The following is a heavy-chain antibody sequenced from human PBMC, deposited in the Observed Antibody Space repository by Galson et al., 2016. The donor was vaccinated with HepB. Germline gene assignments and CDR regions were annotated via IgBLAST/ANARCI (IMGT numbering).Heavy chain of an antibody. CDR2: INHSGTT. V-gene: IGHV4-34*01. CDR1: GGSFSGYY. CDR3: ARGGPSGSYYSRYYFYGMDV. Sequence: SETLSLTCAVYGGSFSGYYWSWIRQPPGKGLEWIGQINHSGTTYYNPSLTSRVTISVDTSKNQFSLRLSSVTAADPAVYYCARGGPSGSYYSRYYFYGMDVWGQGTPVTVSS. J-gene: IGHJ6*02. D-gene: IGHD1-26*01.